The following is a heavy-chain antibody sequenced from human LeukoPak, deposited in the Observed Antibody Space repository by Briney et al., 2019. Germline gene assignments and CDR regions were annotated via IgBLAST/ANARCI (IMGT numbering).Heavy chain of an antibody. CDR2: IGTASDT. V-gene: IGHV3-13*01. D-gene: IGHD1-1*01. J-gene: IGHJ6*03. CDR3: ARGPPRGKYYYMDV. Sequence: GGSLRLSCAASGFTFSSFDMHWVRQPTGQGLEWVSTIGTASDTYYPGSVEGRFTLSRDNAKNSLYLQMNSLTAVDTAVYYCARGPPRGKYYYMDVWGKGTTVTVSS. CDR1: GFTFSSFD.